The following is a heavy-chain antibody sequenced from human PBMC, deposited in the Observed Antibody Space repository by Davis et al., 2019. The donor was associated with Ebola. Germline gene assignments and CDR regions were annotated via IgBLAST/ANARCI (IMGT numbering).Heavy chain of an antibody. D-gene: IGHD2-8*01. J-gene: IGHJ4*02. CDR1: GFTFSDYY. V-gene: IGHV3-11*01. CDR2: ISSSGSTI. Sequence: GESLKISCAASGFTFSDYYMSWIRQAPGKGLEWVSYISSSGSTIYYADSVKGRFTISRDNAKNSLYLQMNSLRAEDTAVYYCARDLYCTNGVCYYYFDYWGQGTLVTVSS. CDR3: ARDLYCTNGVCYYYFDY.